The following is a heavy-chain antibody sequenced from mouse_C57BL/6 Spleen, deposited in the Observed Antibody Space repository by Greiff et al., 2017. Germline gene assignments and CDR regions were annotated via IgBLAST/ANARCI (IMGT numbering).Heavy chain of an antibody. Sequence: VKLMESGPGLVAPSQSLSITCTVSGFSLTSYGVSWVRQPPGKGLEWMGVIWGDGSTNNHSALIYSLSISKDNSKSQVFLKLNSLQTDDTATYYCAKRDYDEEGTWFAYWGQGTLVTVSA. V-gene: IGHV2-3*01. CDR2: IWGDGST. CDR1: GFSLTSYG. J-gene: IGHJ3*01. D-gene: IGHD2-4*01. CDR3: AKRDYDEEGTWFAY.